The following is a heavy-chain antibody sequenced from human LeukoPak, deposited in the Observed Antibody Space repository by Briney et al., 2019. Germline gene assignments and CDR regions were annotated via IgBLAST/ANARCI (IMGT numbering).Heavy chain of an antibody. CDR2: ISGSGGNT. CDR1: GFTFSSYA. J-gene: IGHJ3*02. CDR3: AKHSGSYSGAFDI. D-gene: IGHD1-26*01. Sequence: GGSLRLSCAASGFTFSSYAMSWVRQAPGKGLEWVSAISGSGGNTYYADSVKGRFTVSRDNSKNTLYLQMNSLRAEDTAVYYCAKHSGSYSGAFDIWGQGTMVTVSS. V-gene: IGHV3-23*01.